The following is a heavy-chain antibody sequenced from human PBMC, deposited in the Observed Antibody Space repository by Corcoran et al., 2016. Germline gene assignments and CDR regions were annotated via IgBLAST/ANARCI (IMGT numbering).Heavy chain of an antibody. Sequence: EVQLVESGGGLVQPGGSLRLSCAASGFAFSTYWMHWVRQVPGKGLVWVSRITGDGSDTTDADSVKGRFTISRDNAENTLDRQMDSLRAVDTSVYYCARGGGGGSGRFRAFGFWGQGTMVTVSS. V-gene: IGHV3-74*03. J-gene: IGHJ3*01. CDR1: GFAFSTYW. D-gene: IGHD6-25*01. CDR3: ARGGGGGSGRFRAFGF. CDR2: ITGDGSDT.